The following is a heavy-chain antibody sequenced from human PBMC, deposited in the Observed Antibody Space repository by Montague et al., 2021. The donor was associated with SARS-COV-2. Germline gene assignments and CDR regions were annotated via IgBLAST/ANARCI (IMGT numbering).Heavy chain of an antibody. D-gene: IGHD3-10*01. CDR2: INHSGST. Sequence: SETLSLTCAVYGGSFSGYYWSWIRQPPGKGLEWIGEINHSGSTNXNPSLKSRVIISVDTSKNQFSLKLSSVTAADTAVYYCTIPMVRGFSRAFDIWGQGTMVTVSS. CDR1: GGSFSGYY. CDR3: TIPMVRGFSRAFDI. V-gene: IGHV4-34*01. J-gene: IGHJ3*02.